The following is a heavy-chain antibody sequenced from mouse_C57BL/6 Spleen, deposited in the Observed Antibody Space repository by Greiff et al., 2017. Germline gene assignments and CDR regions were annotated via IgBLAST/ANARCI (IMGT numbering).Heavy chain of an antibody. CDR1: GYTFTSYW. D-gene: IGHD2-2*01. V-gene: IGHV1-64*01. J-gene: IGHJ1*03. CDR2: IHPNSGST. Sequence: QVQLKQPGAELVKPGASVKLSCKASGYTFTSYWMHWVKQRPGQGLAWIGMIHPNSGSTNYNEKFKSKATLTVDKSSSTAYMQLSSLTSEDSAVYYCAREEAGYDRYFDVWGTGTTVTVSS. CDR3: AREEAGYDRYFDV.